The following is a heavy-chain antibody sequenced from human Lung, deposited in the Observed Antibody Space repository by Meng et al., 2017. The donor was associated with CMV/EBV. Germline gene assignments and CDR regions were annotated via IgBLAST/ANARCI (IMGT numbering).Heavy chain of an antibody. D-gene: IGHD4-23*01. J-gene: IGHJ4*02. CDR1: GYTFTGYY. CDR3: ARDHPDYGGNAGY. Sequence: KASGYTFTGYYMHWVRQAPGQGLGWMGWINPNSGGTNYAQKFRGRVTMTRDTSISTAYMELSRLRSDDTAVYYCARDHPDYGGNAGYWGQGTLVTVSS. CDR2: INPNSGGT. V-gene: IGHV1-2*02.